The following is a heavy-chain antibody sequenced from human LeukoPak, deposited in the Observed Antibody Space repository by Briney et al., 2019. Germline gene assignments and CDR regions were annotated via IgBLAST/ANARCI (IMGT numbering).Heavy chain of an antibody. CDR3: ARLGYCSSTSCSLFYFDY. V-gene: IGHV4-34*01. D-gene: IGHD2-2*01. J-gene: IGHJ4*02. CDR1: GGSFSGYY. Sequence: WETLSLTCAVYGGSFSGYYWSWIRQPPGKGLEWIGEINHSGSTNYNPSLKSRVTISVDTSKNQFSLKLSSVTAADTAVYYCARLGYCSSTSCSLFYFDYWGQGTLVTVSS. CDR2: INHSGST.